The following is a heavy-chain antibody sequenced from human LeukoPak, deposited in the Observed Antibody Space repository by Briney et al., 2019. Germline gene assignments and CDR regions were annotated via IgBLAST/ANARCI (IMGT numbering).Heavy chain of an antibody. V-gene: IGHV3-23*01. CDR3: AKKYGDNLRGFDV. CDR2: ITVSGGTA. CDR1: GFTFSNYA. J-gene: IGHJ3*01. D-gene: IGHD4-17*01. Sequence: SGGSLRLSCAASGFTFSNYAMSWVRQAPGEGLEWVSAITVSGGTAHYADSVKGRFTISRDNFKNTLYLQMDSLRAEDTALYSCAKKYGDNLRGFDVWGQGTMVTVSS.